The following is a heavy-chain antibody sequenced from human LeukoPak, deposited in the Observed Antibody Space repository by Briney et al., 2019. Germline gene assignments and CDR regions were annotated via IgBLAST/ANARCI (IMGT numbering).Heavy chain of an antibody. CDR2: NNHSGST. D-gene: IGHD2-15*01. CDR1: GGSFSGYY. V-gene: IGHV4-34*01. Sequence: PSETLSLTCAVYGGSFSGYYWSWIRQPPGKGLEWIGENNHSGSTNYNPSLKSRVTISVDTSKNQFSLKLSSVTAADTAVYYCARVSPAATPYYYYYYMDVWGKGTTVTVSS. J-gene: IGHJ6*03. CDR3: ARVSPAATPYYYYYYMDV.